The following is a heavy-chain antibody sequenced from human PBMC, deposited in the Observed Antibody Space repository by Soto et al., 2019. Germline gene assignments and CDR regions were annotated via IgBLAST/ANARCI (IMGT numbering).Heavy chain of an antibody. V-gene: IGHV5-51*01. CDR2: IYPGDSDT. CDR3: ARQSGSVTMIVVATSTPFDY. J-gene: IGHJ4*02. D-gene: IGHD3-22*01. Sequence: PGESLKISCKVSGYSFTSYWIGWVRRMPGKGLEWMGIIYPGDSDTRYSPSFQGQVTISADKSISTAYLQWSSLKASDTAMYYCARQSGSVTMIVVATSTPFDYWGQGTLVTVSS. CDR1: GYSFTSYW.